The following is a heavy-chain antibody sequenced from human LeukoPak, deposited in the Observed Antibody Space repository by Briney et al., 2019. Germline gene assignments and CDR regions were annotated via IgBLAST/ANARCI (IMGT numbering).Heavy chain of an antibody. J-gene: IGHJ4*02. D-gene: IGHD3-22*01. Sequence: ASVKVSCKASGYTFTSYGISWVRQAPGQGLEWMGWISAYNGNTNYAQKLQGRVTMTTDTSTSTAYMELRSLRSDDTAVYYCARLNYYDSSGYYYEVDYWGQGTLVTVSS. CDR3: ARLNYYDSSGYYYEVDY. CDR2: ISAYNGNT. V-gene: IGHV1-18*01. CDR1: GYTFTSYG.